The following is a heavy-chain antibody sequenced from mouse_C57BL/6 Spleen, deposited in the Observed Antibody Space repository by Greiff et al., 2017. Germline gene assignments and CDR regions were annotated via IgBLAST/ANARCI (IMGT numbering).Heavy chain of an antibody. Sequence: VQLKQSGPELVKPGASVKIPCKASGYTFTDYNMDWVKQSHGKSLEWIGDINPNNGGTIYNQKFKGKATLTVDKSSSTAYMELRSLTSEDTAVYYCARGYDGYRNAMDYWGQGTSVTVSS. D-gene: IGHD2-3*01. J-gene: IGHJ4*01. CDR2: INPNNGGT. CDR1: GYTFTDYN. CDR3: ARGYDGYRNAMDY. V-gene: IGHV1-18*01.